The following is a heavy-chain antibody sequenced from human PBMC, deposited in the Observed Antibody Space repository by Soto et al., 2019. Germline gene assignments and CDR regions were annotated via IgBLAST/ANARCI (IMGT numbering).Heavy chain of an antibody. V-gene: IGHV3-30*18. CDR3: AKEGIAVLYGMDV. J-gene: IGHJ6*02. CDR2: ISYDGSNK. CDR1: GFTFSSYG. D-gene: IGHD2-21*01. Sequence: LRLSCAASGFTFSSYGMHWVRQAPGKGLEWVAVISYDGSNKYYADSVKGRFTISRDNSKNTLYLQMNSLRAEDTAVYYCAKEGIAVLYGMDVWGQGTTVTVSS.